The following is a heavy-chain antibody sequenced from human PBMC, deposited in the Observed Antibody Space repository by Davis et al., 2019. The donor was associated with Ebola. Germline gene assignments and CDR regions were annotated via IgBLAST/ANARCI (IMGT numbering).Heavy chain of an antibody. CDR1: GFTFSSYA. CDR2: ISGSGGST. J-gene: IGHJ6*02. V-gene: IGHV3-23*01. D-gene: IGHD5-12*01. Sequence: PGGSLRLSCAASGFTFSSYAMSWVRQAPGKGLEWVSAISGSGGSTYYADSVKGRFTISRDNSKNTLYLQMNSLRAEDTAVYYCARSSDYEYYYYYYGMDVWGQGTTVTVSS. CDR3: ARSSDYEYYYYYYGMDV.